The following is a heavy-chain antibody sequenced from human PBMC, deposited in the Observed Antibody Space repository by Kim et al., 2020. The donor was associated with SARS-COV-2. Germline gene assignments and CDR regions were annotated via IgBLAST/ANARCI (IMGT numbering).Heavy chain of an antibody. Sequence: GGSLRLSCAASGFTFSSYGMHWVRQAPGKGLEWVAVIWYDGSNKYYADSVKGRFTISRDNSKNTLYLQMNSLRAEDTAVYYCARETGIAVAGNYDYWGQGTLVTVSS. J-gene: IGHJ4*02. CDR3: ARETGIAVAGNYDY. V-gene: IGHV3-33*01. CDR2: IWYDGSNK. D-gene: IGHD6-19*01. CDR1: GFTFSSYG.